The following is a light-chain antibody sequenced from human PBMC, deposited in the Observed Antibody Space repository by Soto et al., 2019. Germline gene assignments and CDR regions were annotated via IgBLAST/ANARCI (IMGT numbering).Light chain of an antibody. CDR1: SSDVGAYDY. J-gene: IGLJ3*02. V-gene: IGLV2-14*01. Sequence: QSVLTQPASVSGSPGQSITISCTGTSSDVGAYDYVSWYQQHPGKAPKFMLYEVSNRPSGLSDRFSGSKSGNTASLTISGLQAEDEADYYCSSFTTSKNGVFGGGTKLTVL. CDR3: SSFTTSKNGV. CDR2: EVS.